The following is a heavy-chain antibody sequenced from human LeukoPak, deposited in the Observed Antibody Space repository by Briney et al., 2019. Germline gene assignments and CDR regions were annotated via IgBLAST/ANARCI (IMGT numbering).Heavy chain of an antibody. CDR2: IIPIFGTA. V-gene: IGHV1-69*05. CDR3: ASVGYCSGGSCYSVLGVFDY. CDR1: GYTFTSYA. D-gene: IGHD2-15*01. Sequence: SVKVSCKASGYTFTSYAISWVRQAPGQGLEWMGRIIPIFGTANYAQKFQGRVTITTDESTSTAYMELSSLRSEDTAVYYCASVGYCSGGSCYSVLGVFDYWGQGTLVTVSS. J-gene: IGHJ4*02.